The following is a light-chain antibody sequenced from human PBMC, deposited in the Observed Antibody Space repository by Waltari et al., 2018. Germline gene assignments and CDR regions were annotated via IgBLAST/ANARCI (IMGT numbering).Light chain of an antibody. CDR3: QQSYSTLWT. Sequence: DIQMTQSPSSLSASVGDRVTITCQASQSISSYLNWYQQKPGKAPKLLIYAASSLQSGVPSRFSGSGSGTEFTLTISSLQPEDFATYYCQQSYSTLWTFGQGTKVEIK. J-gene: IGKJ1*01. CDR1: QSISSY. V-gene: IGKV1-39*01. CDR2: AAS.